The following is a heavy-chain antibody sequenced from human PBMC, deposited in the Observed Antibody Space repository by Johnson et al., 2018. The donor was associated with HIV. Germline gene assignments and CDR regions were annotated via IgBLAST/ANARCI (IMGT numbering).Heavy chain of an antibody. CDR3: AKGATRYKTDGSKHDGAFDV. Sequence: VQLVESGGGLVQPGGSLRLSCAASGFTFSSYAMHWVRQAPGKGLEWVSLITWDGGSTFYADSVKGRFTISRDKSKDSLYLQMNSLRAEDTALYYCAKGATRYKTDGSKHDGAFDVWGQGTMVTVSS. J-gene: IGHJ3*01. V-gene: IGHV3-43D*03. D-gene: IGHD1-26*01. CDR1: GFTFSSYA. CDR2: ITWDGGST.